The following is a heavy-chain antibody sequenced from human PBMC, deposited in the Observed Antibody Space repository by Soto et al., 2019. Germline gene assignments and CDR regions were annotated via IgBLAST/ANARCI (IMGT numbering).Heavy chain of an antibody. D-gene: IGHD6-19*01. CDR1: GYTFTSYG. Sequence: ASVKVSCKASGYTFTSYGISWVRQAPGQGLEWMGWISAYNGNTNYAQKLQGRVTMTTDTSTSTAYMELRSLRSDDTAVYYCAREVLHPVAGSRPFDDWGQGTLVTVDS. J-gene: IGHJ4*02. V-gene: IGHV1-18*01. CDR2: ISAYNGNT. CDR3: AREVLHPVAGSRPFDD.